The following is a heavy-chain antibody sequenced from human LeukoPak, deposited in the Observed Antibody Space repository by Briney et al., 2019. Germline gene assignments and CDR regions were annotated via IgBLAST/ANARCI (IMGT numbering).Heavy chain of an antibody. CDR2: TNGDGSEN. CDR1: GFTFSSCW. CDR3: VSLSSGY. Sequence: PGASLRLSCAASGFTFSSCWMTWVRQAPGKGLEWVATTNGDGSENYYVDSVKGRFTISRDNAKNSLSLQMNSLRVEDAAVYYCVSLSSGYWGQGTLVTVSS. J-gene: IGHJ4*02. D-gene: IGHD1-26*01. V-gene: IGHV3-7*01.